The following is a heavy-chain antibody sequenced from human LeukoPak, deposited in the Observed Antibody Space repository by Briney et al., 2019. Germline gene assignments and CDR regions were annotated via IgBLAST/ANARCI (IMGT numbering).Heavy chain of an antibody. CDR2: INHSGST. J-gene: IGHJ4*02. V-gene: IGHV4-34*01. CDR3: ARRTMIARFDY. CDR1: GVSISSYY. D-gene: IGHD3-22*01. Sequence: SETLSLTCTVSGVSISSYYWSWIRQPPGKGLEWIGEINHSGSTNYNPSPKSRVTISVDTSKNQFSLKLSSVTAADTAVYYCARRTMIARFDYWGQGTLVTVSS.